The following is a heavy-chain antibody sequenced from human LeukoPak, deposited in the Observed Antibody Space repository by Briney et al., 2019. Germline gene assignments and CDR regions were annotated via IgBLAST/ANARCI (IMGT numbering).Heavy chain of an antibody. J-gene: IGHJ6*02. CDR1: GFTFSSYA. CDR2: ISYDGSNK. V-gene: IGHV3-30-3*01. Sequence: PGGSLRLSCAASGFTFSSYAMHWVRQAPGKGLEWVAVISYDGSNKYYADSVKGRFTISRDNSKNTLYLQMNSLRAEDTAVYYCARDRKGWSRRPKRSNYYYYGMDVWGQGTTVTVSS. D-gene: IGHD6-19*01. CDR3: ARDRKGWSRRPKRSNYYYYGMDV.